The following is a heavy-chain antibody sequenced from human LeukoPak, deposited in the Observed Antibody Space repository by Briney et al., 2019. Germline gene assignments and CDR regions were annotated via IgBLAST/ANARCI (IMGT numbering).Heavy chain of an antibody. D-gene: IGHD3-22*01. V-gene: IGHV3-21*01. CDR1: GFTFSSYE. Sequence: PGGSLRLSCAASGFTFSSYEMNWVRQAPGKGLEWVSSISSSSSYIYYADSVKGRFTISRDNAKNSLYLQMNSLRAEDTAVYYCARNYDSSGYQYHDAFDIWGQGTMVTVSS. CDR3: ARNYDSSGYQYHDAFDI. J-gene: IGHJ3*02. CDR2: ISSSSSYI.